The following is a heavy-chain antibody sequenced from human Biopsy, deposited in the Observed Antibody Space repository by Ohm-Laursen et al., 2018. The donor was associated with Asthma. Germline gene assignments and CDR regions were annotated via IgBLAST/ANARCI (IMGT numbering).Heavy chain of an antibody. CDR3: ARTTYGDDGFDP. Sequence: SQTLSLTCTVSGGSINIGDYYWRWIRQPPVKGLEWLGYIYYSGSTYYNPSLKSRVSISLDTSKNQFSLSLTSVTAADTAVYYCARTTYGDDGFDPWGQGTLVTVPS. J-gene: IGHJ5*02. CDR1: GGSINIGDYY. CDR2: IYYSGST. V-gene: IGHV4-31*03. D-gene: IGHD4-17*01.